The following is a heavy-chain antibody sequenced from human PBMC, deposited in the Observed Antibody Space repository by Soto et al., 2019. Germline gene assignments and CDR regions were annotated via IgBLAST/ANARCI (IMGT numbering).Heavy chain of an antibody. CDR2: IHHSGST. Sequence: PSETLSLTCAVYGASFKSYYWSWIRQAPGKWLEWIGEIHHSGSTKCHPSLQSRVTISIDTANNQFSLKVKSVSAADTSVYYCARGSASGYGFDNWGQGTQVTVS. J-gene: IGHJ4*02. V-gene: IGHV4-34*01. CDR1: GASFKSYY. CDR3: ARGSASGYGFDN. D-gene: IGHD5-12*01.